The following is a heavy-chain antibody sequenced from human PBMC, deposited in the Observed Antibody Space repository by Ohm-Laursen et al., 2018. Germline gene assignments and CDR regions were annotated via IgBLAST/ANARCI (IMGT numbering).Heavy chain of an antibody. CDR3: VKDLVVVVVAAGFDY. CDR1: GFTFDDYA. J-gene: IGHJ4*02. Sequence: SLRLSCAASGFTFDDYAMHWVRQPPGKGLEWVSGISWNSGVIGYADSVKGRFTISRDNAKKSLYLQMNSLRAEDTAFYYCVKDLVVVVVAAGFDYWGQGTLVTVSS. CDR2: ISWNSGVI. D-gene: IGHD2-15*01. V-gene: IGHV3-9*01.